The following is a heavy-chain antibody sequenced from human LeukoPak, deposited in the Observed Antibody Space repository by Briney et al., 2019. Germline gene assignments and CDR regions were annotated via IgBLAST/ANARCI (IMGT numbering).Heavy chain of an antibody. V-gene: IGHV3-21*01. J-gene: IGHJ4*02. CDR3: AREYGGYFPRFDY. CDR1: GFTFSSYS. D-gene: IGHD5-12*01. Sequence: GGSLRLSCAASGFTFSSYSMNWVRQAPGKGLEWVSSISSSSSYIYYADSVKGRFTISRDNAKNSLYLQMNSLRAEDTAVYYCAREYGGYFPRFDYWGQGTLVTVSS. CDR2: ISSSSSYI.